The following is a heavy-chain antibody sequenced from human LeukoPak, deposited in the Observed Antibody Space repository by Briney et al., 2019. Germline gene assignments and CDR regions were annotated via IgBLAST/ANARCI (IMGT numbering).Heavy chain of an antibody. CDR3: ARDRDYYDSSGYHY. Sequence: HPGGSLRLSCAASEFTDSSNYMSWVRQAPGKGLEWVSTIYSGGGTYYADSVKGRFTISRDNSRNTLYFQMNSLRAEDTAVYYCARDRDYYDSSGYHYWGEGTLVTVSS. D-gene: IGHD3-22*01. V-gene: IGHV3-53*01. J-gene: IGHJ4*02. CDR2: IYSGGGT. CDR1: EFTDSSNY.